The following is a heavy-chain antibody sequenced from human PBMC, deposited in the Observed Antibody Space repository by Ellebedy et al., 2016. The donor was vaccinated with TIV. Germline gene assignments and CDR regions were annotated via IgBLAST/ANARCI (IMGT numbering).Heavy chain of an antibody. D-gene: IGHD2-21*01. J-gene: IGHJ6*02. V-gene: IGHV1-2*04. Sequence: ASVKVSCKAFGYTFSGYYIHWVRQAPGHGLEWMGWINPNSGGAHYAPKFQGWGTMTSNTSLSTAYMELSRLKSDDSAVYYCARDRKPGILSYSGMDVWGQGTTVTVSS. CDR1: GYTFSGYY. CDR3: ARDRKPGILSYSGMDV. CDR2: INPNSGGA.